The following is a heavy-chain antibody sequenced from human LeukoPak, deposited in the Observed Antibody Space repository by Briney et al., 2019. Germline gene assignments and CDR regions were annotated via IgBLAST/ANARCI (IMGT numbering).Heavy chain of an antibody. Sequence: GGSLRLSCAASGFTFSSYGMHWVRQAPGKGLEWVAVISYDGSNKYYADSVKGRFTISRDNPKNTLYLQMNSLRAEDTAVYYCAKDRRTTVVTPDYFDYWGQGTLVTVSS. D-gene: IGHD4-23*01. CDR3: AKDRRTTVVTPDYFDY. CDR2: ISYDGSNK. J-gene: IGHJ4*02. CDR1: GFTFSSYG. V-gene: IGHV3-30*18.